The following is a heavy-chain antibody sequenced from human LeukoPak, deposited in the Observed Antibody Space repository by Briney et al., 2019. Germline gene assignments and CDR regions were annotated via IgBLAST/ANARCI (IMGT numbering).Heavy chain of an antibody. CDR3: ARERRRGWYVDY. V-gene: IGHV4-34*01. CDR1: GGSFSGYY. J-gene: IGHJ4*02. CDR2: INHSGST. Sequence: PSETLSLTCAVYGGSFSGYYWSWIRQPPGKGLEWIGEINHSGSTNYNPSLKSRVTISVDTSKNQFSLKLSSVTAADTAVYYCARERRRGWYVDYWGQGTLVTVSS. D-gene: IGHD6-19*01.